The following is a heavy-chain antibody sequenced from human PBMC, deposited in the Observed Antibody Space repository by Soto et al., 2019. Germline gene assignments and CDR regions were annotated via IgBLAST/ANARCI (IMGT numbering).Heavy chain of an antibody. Sequence: EVQVVESGGGWVQPGGSLRLSCAASGFTLSNYWMTWVRQAPGKGLEWVANIKQDGSKKNYVDSVEGRFTISRDNAENSLYLQLNSLRVEDTAVYYCMRDLSTVNGGVWYDAFDIWGQGTMVTVSS. V-gene: IGHV3-7*01. J-gene: IGHJ3*02. D-gene: IGHD6-19*01. CDR1: GFTLSNYW. CDR2: IKQDGSKK. CDR3: MRDLSTVNGGVWYDAFDI.